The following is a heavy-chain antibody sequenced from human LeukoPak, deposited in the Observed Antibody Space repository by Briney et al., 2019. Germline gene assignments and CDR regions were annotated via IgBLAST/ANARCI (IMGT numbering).Heavy chain of an antibody. CDR1: GYTFTSYY. CDR2: INPSGGST. CDR3: ARDLSYDILTGYYMTPPFDY. V-gene: IGHV1-46*01. J-gene: IGHJ4*02. Sequence: ASVKVSCKASGYTFTSYYMHWVRQAPGQGLEWMGIINPSGGSTSYAQKFQGRVTMTRDTSTSTVYMELSSLRSEDTAVYYCARDLSYDILTGYYMTPPFDYWGQGTLVTVSS. D-gene: IGHD3-9*01.